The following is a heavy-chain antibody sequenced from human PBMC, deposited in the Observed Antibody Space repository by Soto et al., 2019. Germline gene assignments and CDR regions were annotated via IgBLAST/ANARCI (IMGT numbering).Heavy chain of an antibody. D-gene: IGHD2-2*01. V-gene: IGHV3-23*01. J-gene: IGHJ4*02. CDR1: GFTFSTYG. Sequence: GGSLRLSCVASGFTFSTYGMNWVRQVPGKGLEWVAGISASGGTTYYAESVKGRFTISRDKSKNTLYLQMNSLRGDDTAIYYCAKDLADAYITEAISIDYWGQGTLVTVSS. CDR2: ISASGGTT. CDR3: AKDLADAYITEAISIDY.